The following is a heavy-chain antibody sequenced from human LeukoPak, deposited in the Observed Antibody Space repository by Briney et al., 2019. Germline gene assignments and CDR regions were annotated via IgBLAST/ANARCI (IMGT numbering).Heavy chain of an antibody. D-gene: IGHD1-1*01. CDR3: VRGQLERPFDFYYGMDV. CDR1: GSTFSSYW. CDR2: INGDESRT. Sequence: GGSLRLSCACSGSTFSSYWMHWVRQGPGKGLVWVARINGDESRTTYADSVRDRFTISRDNAKNTLYLQMNSLRAEDTAVYYCVRGQLERPFDFYYGMDVWGKGTTVTVSS. J-gene: IGHJ6*04. V-gene: IGHV3-74*01.